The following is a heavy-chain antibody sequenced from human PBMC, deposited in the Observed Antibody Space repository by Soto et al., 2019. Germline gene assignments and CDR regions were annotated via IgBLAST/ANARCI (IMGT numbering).Heavy chain of an antibody. V-gene: IGHV1-18*01. Sequence: ASVKVSFKASGYTFPTYGISWVRQAPGQGLEWMGWISAHNGDTNYAQKFQGRVTMTTDTSTSTAYTELRSLRSDDTAVYYCARDLIAARPGWFDPWGQGTLVTVSS. J-gene: IGHJ5*02. CDR2: ISAHNGDT. CDR3: ARDLIAARPGWFDP. D-gene: IGHD6-6*01. CDR1: GYTFPTYG.